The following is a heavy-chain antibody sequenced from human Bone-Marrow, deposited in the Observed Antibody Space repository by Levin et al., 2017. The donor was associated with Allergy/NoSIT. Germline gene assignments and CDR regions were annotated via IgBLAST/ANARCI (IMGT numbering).Heavy chain of an antibody. V-gene: IGHV1-3*01. Sequence: GGSLRLSCKAAGYAFSMYAMHWVRQAPGQRPEWMGWVDVGNGNIDYSQKFQGRLIMTRDTSASTAYMELSSLRSEDTAVYYCARSWGYNYAPFDSWGQGTLVTVSS. CDR2: VDVGNGNI. J-gene: IGHJ4*02. CDR3: ARSWGYNYAPFDS. CDR1: GYAFSMYA. D-gene: IGHD5-18*01.